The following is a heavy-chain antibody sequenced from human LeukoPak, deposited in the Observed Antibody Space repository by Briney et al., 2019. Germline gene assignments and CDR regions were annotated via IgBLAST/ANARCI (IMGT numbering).Heavy chain of an antibody. CDR2: ISSSSSYI. V-gene: IGHV3-21*01. CDR3: ARDRVTRPSDAFDI. J-gene: IGHJ3*02. Sequence: PGGSLRLSCAASGFTFSSYSMNWVRQAPGKGLEWVSSISSSSSYIYYADSVKGRFTISRDNAKNSLYLQMDSLRAEDTPVYYCARDRVTRPSDAFDIWGQGTMVTVSS. CDR1: GFTFSSYS. D-gene: IGHD4-11*01.